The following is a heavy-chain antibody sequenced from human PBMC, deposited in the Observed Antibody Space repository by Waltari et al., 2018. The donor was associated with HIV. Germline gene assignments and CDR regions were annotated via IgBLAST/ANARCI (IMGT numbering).Heavy chain of an antibody. V-gene: IGHV3-30*18. CDR2: ISSDGRNR. J-gene: IGHJ4*02. Sequence: QVHLVESGGGVVQPGRSLRLYCVASGFTVSSYGMHWVRQAPGTGLEGVAFISSDGRNRHYTDSARGRFIISRDNSKNTLHLQMNSLRAEDTAVYYCAKDLGGSGIYWGQGTLVTVSS. D-gene: IGHD3-10*01. CDR3: AKDLGGSGIY. CDR1: GFTVSSYG.